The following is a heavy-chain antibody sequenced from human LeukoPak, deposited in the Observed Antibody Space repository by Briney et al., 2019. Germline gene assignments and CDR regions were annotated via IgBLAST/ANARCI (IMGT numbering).Heavy chain of an antibody. Sequence: GGSLRLSCAASGFTFSNYGMHWVRQAPGKGLEWVTFIRYDGSNKYYSDSVKGRFTISRDNSKNTLYLQMNSLRAEDTAVYYCAKAIRMYYYDSSGYDYWGQGTLVTVSS. J-gene: IGHJ4*02. D-gene: IGHD3-22*01. CDR3: AKAIRMYYYDSSGYDY. CDR1: GFTFSNYG. CDR2: IRYDGSNK. V-gene: IGHV3-30*02.